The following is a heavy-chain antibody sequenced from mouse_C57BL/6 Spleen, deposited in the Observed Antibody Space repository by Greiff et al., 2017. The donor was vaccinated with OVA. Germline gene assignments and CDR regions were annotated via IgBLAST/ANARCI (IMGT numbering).Heavy chain of an antibody. CDR3: ARGSSGYVDAY. V-gene: IGHV1-69*01. CDR2: IDPSDSYT. Sequence: QVQLQQPGAELVMPGASVKLSCKASGYTFTSYWMHWVKQRPGQGLEWIGEIDPSDSYTNYNQKFKGKSTLTVDKSSSTAYMQLSSLTSEDSAVYYCARGSSGYVDAYWGQGTLVTVSA. D-gene: IGHD3-2*02. CDR1: GYTFTSYW. J-gene: IGHJ3*01.